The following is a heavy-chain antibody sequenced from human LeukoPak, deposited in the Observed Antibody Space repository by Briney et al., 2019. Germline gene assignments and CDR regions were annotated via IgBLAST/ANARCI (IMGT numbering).Heavy chain of an antibody. D-gene: IGHD1-1*01. CDR3: AKEGTASKPSDLDY. CDR1: GFTFTDYG. CDR2: IRYDGTIK. Sequence: GGSLRLSCAASGFTFTDYGIHWVRQAPGKGLEWVALIRYDGTIKYYADSVKGRFTISRDNSRNTLYLQMNSLRTEDTAVYYCAKEGTASKPSDLDYWGQGTLVTVSS. V-gene: IGHV3-30*02. J-gene: IGHJ4*02.